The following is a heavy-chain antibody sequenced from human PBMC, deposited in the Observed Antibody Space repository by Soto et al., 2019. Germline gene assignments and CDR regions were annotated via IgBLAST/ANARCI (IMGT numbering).Heavy chain of an antibody. J-gene: IGHJ4*02. V-gene: IGHV3-23*01. D-gene: IGHD3-10*01. CDR1: GFTFSIYA. CDR2: ISGSGDST. Sequence: HPGGSLRLSCAASGFTFSIYAMSWVRQAPGKGLEWVSVISGSGDSTYYADSVKGRFTISRDNSKNTLYLQMNSLRGEDTAVYYCANQLGVIYPLDYWGQGTLVTVSS. CDR3: ANQLGVIYPLDY.